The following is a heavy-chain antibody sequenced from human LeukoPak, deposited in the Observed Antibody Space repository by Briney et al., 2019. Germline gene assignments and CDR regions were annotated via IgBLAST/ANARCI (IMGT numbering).Heavy chain of an antibody. D-gene: IGHD3-3*01. CDR2: INPNSGGT. J-gene: IGHJ4*02. CDR3: ARAGRIDFWSGYYSPNNPFDY. V-gene: IGHV1-2*02. Sequence: ASVTVSCKASGYTFTGYYMHWVRQAPGQGLEWMGWINPNSGGTNYAQKFQGRVTMTRDTSISTAYMELSRLRSGDTAVYYCARAGRIDFWSGYYSPNNPFDYWGQGTLVTVSS. CDR1: GYTFTGYY.